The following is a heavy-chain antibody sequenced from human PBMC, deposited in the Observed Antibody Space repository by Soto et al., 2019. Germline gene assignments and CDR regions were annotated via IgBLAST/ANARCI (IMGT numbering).Heavy chain of an antibody. Sequence: PGGSLRLSCVASGIALEAYAMHWVRQVPGQGLEWVSGISADGARIDYADSVKGRFSISRDNSKNTLYLQMDTLRAEDTAVYYCAKNGDFDYDAFDVWGQGTVVT. V-gene: IGHV3-23*01. J-gene: IGHJ3*01. CDR2: ISADGARI. D-gene: IGHD3-16*01. CDR1: GIALEAYA. CDR3: AKNGDFDYDAFDV.